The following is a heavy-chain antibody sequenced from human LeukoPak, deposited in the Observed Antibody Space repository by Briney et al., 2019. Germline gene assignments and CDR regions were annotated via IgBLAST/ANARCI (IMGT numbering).Heavy chain of an antibody. J-gene: IGHJ5*02. CDR3: ARALGSSGYGWFDP. CDR1: GGSISSGGYC. D-gene: IGHD3-22*01. V-gene: IGHV4-31*02. CDR2: IYYSGST. Sequence: PSQTLSLTWTLSGGSISSGGYCWSWIRQPPGEGLEWIGNIYYSGSTYYNPSLKSRLTISVDTSKNQFSLKLSSVPAADSAVYYCARALGSSGYGWFDPWGQGTLVTVSS.